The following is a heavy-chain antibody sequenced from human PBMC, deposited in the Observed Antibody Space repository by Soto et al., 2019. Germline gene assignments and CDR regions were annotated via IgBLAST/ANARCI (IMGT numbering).Heavy chain of an antibody. Sequence: QVQLVQSGAEVKKPGSSVKVSCKASGGTFSSYAISWVRQAPGQGLEWMGGIIPIFGTANYAQKCQGRVTITADKPTSTAYMELSSLRSEDTAVYYCARGGGAAAGSEDYYYGMDVWGQGTTVTVSS. CDR1: GGTFSSYA. V-gene: IGHV1-69*06. J-gene: IGHJ6*02. CDR2: IIPIFGTA. CDR3: ARGGGAAAGSEDYYYGMDV. D-gene: IGHD6-13*01.